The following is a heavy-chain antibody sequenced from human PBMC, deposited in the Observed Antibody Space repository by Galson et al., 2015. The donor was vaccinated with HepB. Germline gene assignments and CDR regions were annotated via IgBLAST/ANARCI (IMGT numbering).Heavy chain of an antibody. D-gene: IGHD3-10*01. CDR3: ARTPMVRGVIIGFGAFDI. J-gene: IGHJ3*02. Sequence: SLRLSCAASGFTFSSYGMHWVRQAPGKGLEWVAVIWYDGSNKYYADSVKGRFTISRDNSKNTLYLQMNSLRAEDTAVYYCARTPMVRGVIIGFGAFDIWGQGTMVTVSS. CDR2: IWYDGSNK. V-gene: IGHV3-33*08. CDR1: GFTFSSYG.